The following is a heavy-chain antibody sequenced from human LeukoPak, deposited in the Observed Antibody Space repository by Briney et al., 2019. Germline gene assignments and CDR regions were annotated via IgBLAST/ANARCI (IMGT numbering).Heavy chain of an antibody. J-gene: IGHJ6*03. CDR2: IYTSGSI. Sequence: SETLSLTCTVSGGSISSYYWSWIRQPPGKGLEWIGYIYTSGSINYNPSLKSRVTISVDTSKNQSSLKLSSVTAADTAVYYCARQTGGYMDVWGKGTTVTVSS. V-gene: IGHV4-4*09. CDR3: ARQTGGYMDV. CDR1: GGSISSYY. D-gene: IGHD3-10*01.